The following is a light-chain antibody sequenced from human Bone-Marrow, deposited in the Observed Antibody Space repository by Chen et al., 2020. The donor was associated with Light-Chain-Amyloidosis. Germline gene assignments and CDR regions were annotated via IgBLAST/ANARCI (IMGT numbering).Light chain of an antibody. J-gene: IGLJ2*01. CDR3: QSADSSGTYEVI. CDR1: DLPTKY. CDR2: RDT. Sequence: SYELTPPPSVSVSPGQTARITCSGDDLPTKYAYWYQQKQGQAPVLVIHRDTERPSGISELFSGSSSGTTATLTISGVQAEDEADYHCQSADSSGTYEVIFGGGTKLTVL. V-gene: IGLV3-25*03.